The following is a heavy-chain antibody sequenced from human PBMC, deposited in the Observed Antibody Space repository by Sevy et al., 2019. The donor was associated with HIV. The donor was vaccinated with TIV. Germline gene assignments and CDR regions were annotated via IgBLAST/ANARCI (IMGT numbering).Heavy chain of an antibody. V-gene: IGHV3-64D*06. CDR2: ISSNGGST. J-gene: IGHJ3*02. D-gene: IGHD1-26*01. CDR3: VKDPYSGSYFDAFDI. Sequence: GGSLRLSCSASGFSFSSYAMHWVRQAPGKGLECVSAISSNGGSTYYADSVKGRFTISRDNSKNTLYLQMSSLRAEDTAVYYCVKDPYSGSYFDAFDIWGQGTMVTVSS. CDR1: GFSFSSYA.